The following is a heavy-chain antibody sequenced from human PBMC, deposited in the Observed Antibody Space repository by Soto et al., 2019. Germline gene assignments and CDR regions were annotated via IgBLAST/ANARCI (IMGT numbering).Heavy chain of an antibody. V-gene: IGHV4-4*02. J-gene: IGHJ3*02. CDR1: GGSISSSNW. D-gene: IGHD6-13*01. CDR3: ARGAKIAAAGTGGDAFDI. CDR2: IYHSGST. Sequence: SETLSLTCAVSGGSISSSNWWSWVRQPPGKGLEWIGEIYHSGSTNYNPSLKSRVTISVDKSKNQFSLKLSSVTAADTVVYYCARGAKIAAAGTGGDAFDIWGQGTMVTVSS.